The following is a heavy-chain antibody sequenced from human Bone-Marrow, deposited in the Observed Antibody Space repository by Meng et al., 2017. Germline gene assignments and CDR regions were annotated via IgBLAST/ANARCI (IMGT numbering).Heavy chain of an antibody. V-gene: IGHV3-53*02. D-gene: IGHD1-26*01. Sequence: EVRVVETGGGLIQPGGSLRLSCAASGLTGSGKYMGWGRQSPGKGLEWVSVMYSGGDTHYTDSVKGRFTISRDNSKNTLYLQMNNLRAEDTAVYYCATGETRYWFDPWGQGTLVTVSS. CDR1: GLTGSGKY. J-gene: IGHJ5*02. CDR2: MYSGGDT. CDR3: ATGETRYWFDP.